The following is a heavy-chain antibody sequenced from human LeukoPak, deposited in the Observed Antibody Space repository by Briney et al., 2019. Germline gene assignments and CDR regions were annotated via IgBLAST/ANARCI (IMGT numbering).Heavy chain of an antibody. Sequence: GESLRLSCGASGLTVSSYGMSWVRQAPGKGREWVSTINGSAVNTYYADSVKGRFTISRDDSKNTVYLQMNSLRAEDTAVYSCAKYTSGTSYRGLDQWGQGTLVTVSS. D-gene: IGHD3-10*01. CDR2: INGSAVNT. J-gene: IGHJ4*02. V-gene: IGHV3-23*01. CDR1: GLTVSSYG. CDR3: AKYTSGTSYRGLDQ.